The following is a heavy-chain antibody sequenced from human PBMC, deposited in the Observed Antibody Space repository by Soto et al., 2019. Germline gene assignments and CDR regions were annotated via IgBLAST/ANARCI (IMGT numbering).Heavy chain of an antibody. Sequence: PGGSLRLSCAASGFTFTRYSMNWVRQAPGKGLEWVSSINSTTNYIYYGDSMKGRFTISRDNAKNSLYLEMNSLRAEDTAVYYCARESEDLTSNFDYWGQGTLVTVSS. CDR3: ARESEDLTSNFDY. CDR1: GFTFTRYS. J-gene: IGHJ4*02. CDR2: INSTTNYI. V-gene: IGHV3-21*06.